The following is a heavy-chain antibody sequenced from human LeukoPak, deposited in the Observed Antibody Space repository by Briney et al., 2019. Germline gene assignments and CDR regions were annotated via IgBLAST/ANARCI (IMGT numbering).Heavy chain of an antibody. CDR1: GGSFSGCY. CDR2: INHSGST. D-gene: IGHD4-17*01. J-gene: IGHJ4*02. CDR3: ARGLTTTVTRQFDY. Sequence: SETLSLTCAVYGGSFSGCYWSWIRQPPGKGLEWIGEINHSGSTNYNPSLKSRVTISVDTSKNQFSLKLSSVTAADTAVYYCARGLTTTVTRQFDYWGQGTLVTVSS. V-gene: IGHV4-34*01.